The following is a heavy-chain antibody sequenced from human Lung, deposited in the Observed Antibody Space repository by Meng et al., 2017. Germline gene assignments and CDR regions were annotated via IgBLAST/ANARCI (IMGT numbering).Heavy chain of an antibody. J-gene: IGHJ4*02. V-gene: IGHV3-74*01. CDR1: GFTFSSYW. CDR3: ARGGVTTDD. Sequence: EVQPVGSGGGLVQPGGSLRLSCAASGFTFSSYWMHWVRQAPGKGLVWVSRINSDGSSTIYADSVQGRFTMSRDNAKNTLSLQMNSLRAEDTAVYYCARGGVTTDDWGQGTLVTVSS. CDR2: INSDGSST. D-gene: IGHD4-17*01.